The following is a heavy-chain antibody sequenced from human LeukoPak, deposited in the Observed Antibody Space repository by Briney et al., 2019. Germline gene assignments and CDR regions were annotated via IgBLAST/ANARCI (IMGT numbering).Heavy chain of an antibody. CDR1: GFTFSSYE. D-gene: IGHD2-21*01. Sequence: GGSLRLSCAASGFTFSSYEMNWVRQAPGKGLERVSYISSSGSTIYYADSVKGRFTISRDNAKNSLYLQMNSLRAEDTAVYCCARVDSLKYRYYYYYYYMDVWGKGTTVTISS. CDR2: ISSSGSTI. V-gene: IGHV3-48*03. J-gene: IGHJ6*03. CDR3: ARVDSLKYRYYYYYYYMDV.